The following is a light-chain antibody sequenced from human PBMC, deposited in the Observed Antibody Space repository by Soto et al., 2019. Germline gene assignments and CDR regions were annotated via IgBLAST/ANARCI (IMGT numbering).Light chain of an antibody. CDR3: QQSYSTPYYT. V-gene: IGKV1-39*01. CDR2: AAS. J-gene: IGKJ2*01. CDR1: QSISSY. Sequence: DIQMTQSPSSLSASVGDRVTITCRASQSISSYLNWYQQKPGKAPKILIYAASSLQSGVPSRFSSSGSGTDFTLTIISLQPEDFATYYCQQSYSTPYYTFGQGTKLEIK.